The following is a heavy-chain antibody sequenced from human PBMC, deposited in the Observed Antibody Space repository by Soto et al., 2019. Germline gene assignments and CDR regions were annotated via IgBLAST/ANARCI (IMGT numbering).Heavy chain of an antibody. CDR2: INRSGST. V-gene: IGHV4-34*01. D-gene: IGHD6-6*01. CDR3: ARGRSQQLVRSAASDWFDP. CDR1: GGSFSGNY. J-gene: IGHJ5*02. Sequence: QVQLQQWGAGLLKPSETLSLTCAVYGGSFSGNYWSWIRQPPGKGLEWIGEINRSGSTNSNPSLKSRVTISVDTSKNQFSLKLSSVTAADTAVYFCARGRSQQLVRSAASDWFDPWGQGTLVTVSS.